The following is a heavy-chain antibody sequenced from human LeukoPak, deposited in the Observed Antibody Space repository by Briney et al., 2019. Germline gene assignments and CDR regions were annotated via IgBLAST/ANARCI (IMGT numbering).Heavy chain of an antibody. J-gene: IGHJ4*02. CDR3: ARDTAMKR. V-gene: IGHV4-59*01. D-gene: IGHD5-18*01. Sequence: SETLSLTCTVSGGSISSYYWSWIRQPPGKGLEWIGYIYYSGSTNYNPSLKSRVTISVDTSKNQFSLKLSSVTAADTAVYYCARDTAMKRWGQGTLVTVSS. CDR2: IYYSGST. CDR1: GGSISSYY.